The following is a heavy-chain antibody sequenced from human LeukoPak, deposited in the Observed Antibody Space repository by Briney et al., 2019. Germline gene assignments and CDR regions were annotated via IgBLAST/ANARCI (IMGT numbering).Heavy chain of an antibody. CDR1: GGSISSYY. V-gene: IGHV4-59*01. Sequence: SETLSLTCTVSGGSISSYYWSWIRQPPGEGLEWIGYIYYSGSTNYNPSLKSRVTISVDTSKNQFSLKLSSVTAADTAVYYCARGGGYHCSSTSCYFGWFDPWGQGTLVTVSS. CDR3: ARGGGYHCSSTSCYFGWFDP. D-gene: IGHD2-2*01. CDR2: IYYSGST. J-gene: IGHJ5*02.